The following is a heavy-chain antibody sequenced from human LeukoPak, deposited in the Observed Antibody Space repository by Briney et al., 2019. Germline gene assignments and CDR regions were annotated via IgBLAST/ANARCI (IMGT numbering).Heavy chain of an antibody. V-gene: IGHV3-33*06. CDR3: AKDAQRGFDYSNSLDY. Sequence: GGSLRLSCAASGFTFSHYGMHWVRQAPGTGLEWVAVIWSDASDKYYANSVKGRFTISRDNSKNSLYLQMNSLRAEDTAVYYCAKDAQRGFDYSNSLDYWGQGTRVTASS. J-gene: IGHJ4*02. CDR1: GFTFSHYG. D-gene: IGHD4-11*01. CDR2: IWSDASDK.